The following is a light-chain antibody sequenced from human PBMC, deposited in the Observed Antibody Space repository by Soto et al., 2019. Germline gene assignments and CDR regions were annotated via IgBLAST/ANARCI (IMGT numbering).Light chain of an antibody. CDR3: QQYNKLPLT. J-gene: IGKJ4*01. V-gene: IGKV3-15*01. Sequence: EIVMTQSPATLSVSPGERDTLSCRASQSVSSNLAWYQQKPGQAPRLLIYGVSTRATGIPVRFSGSGSGTEFTLTISSLQSEDFAVYYCQQYNKLPLTFGGGTEVEI. CDR2: GVS. CDR1: QSVSSN.